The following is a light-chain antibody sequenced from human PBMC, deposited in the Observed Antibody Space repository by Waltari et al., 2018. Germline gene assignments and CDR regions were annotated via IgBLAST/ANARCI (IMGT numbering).Light chain of an antibody. CDR2: QDS. CDR3: YSTTDNNLGV. J-gene: IGLJ1*01. V-gene: IGLV3-27*01. CDR1: MLPKKY. Sequence: SSELTQPSSVSVSPGQTARITCSGDMLPKKYTRWFQQKPGQAPVLVLYQDSARPSGIPERFSGSSSGTTVTVTISGAQVEDEADYYCYSTTDNNLGVFGPGTRVTVL.